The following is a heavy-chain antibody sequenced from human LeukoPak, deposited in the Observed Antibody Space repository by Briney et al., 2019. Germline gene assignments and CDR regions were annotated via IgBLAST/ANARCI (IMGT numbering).Heavy chain of an antibody. CDR1: GFIFSDYS. CDR2: ILNTGTTI. Sequence: GGSLRLSCAASGFIFSDYSMHWVRQAPGKGLEWVSYILNTGTTIKYADSVKGRFTISRDNAGNSLYLQMNSLRFEDTAVYYCARVRGPSLSASSSDYWGQGTPVTVSS. J-gene: IGHJ4*02. V-gene: IGHV3-48*01. D-gene: IGHD1-26*01. CDR3: ARVRGPSLSASSSDY.